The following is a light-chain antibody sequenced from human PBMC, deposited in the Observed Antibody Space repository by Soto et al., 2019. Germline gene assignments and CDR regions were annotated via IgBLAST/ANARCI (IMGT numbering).Light chain of an antibody. V-gene: IGKV3-20*01. Sequence: EIGLTHSPCTLSLSPAEGVTLSCSAGQIVTSSQLAWYQQKLGQAPRLLVFGASSRVLGIPDRFSGSGSGTDFTLTISRLEPEDFAVYYCHHYGSSPLTFGQGTRLEIK. J-gene: IGKJ5*01. CDR1: QIVTSSQ. CDR2: GAS. CDR3: HHYGSSPLT.